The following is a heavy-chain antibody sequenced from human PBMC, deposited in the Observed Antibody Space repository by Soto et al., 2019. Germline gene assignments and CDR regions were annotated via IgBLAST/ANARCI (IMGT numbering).Heavy chain of an antibody. CDR1: GYTFTSYG. V-gene: IGHV1-18*01. CDR2: ISAYNGNT. D-gene: IGHD6-19*01. J-gene: IGHJ4*02. Sequence: QVQLVQSGAEVKKPGASVKVSCKASGYTFTSYGISWVRQAPGQGLEGMGWISAYNGNTNYAQKLQGRVTMTTDTTTSTAYMDLRSLRSDDTAVYCCARDHKSGGWYLRPARQIDYWGQGTLVTVSS. CDR3: ARDHKSGGWYLRPARQIDY.